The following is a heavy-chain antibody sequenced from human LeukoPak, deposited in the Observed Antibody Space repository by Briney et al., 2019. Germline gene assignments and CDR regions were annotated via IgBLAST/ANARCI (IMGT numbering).Heavy chain of an antibody. D-gene: IGHD1-14*01. Sequence: GGSLRLSCAASGFTFSSYWMSWVRQAPGKGLEWVANIKQDGSEKYYVDSVKGRFTISRDNAKDSLYLQMYSLRAEDTAVYYCARRNRTYYYGMDVWGQGTTVTVSS. J-gene: IGHJ6*02. V-gene: IGHV3-7*01. CDR3: ARRNRTYYYGMDV. CDR1: GFTFSSYW. CDR2: IKQDGSEK.